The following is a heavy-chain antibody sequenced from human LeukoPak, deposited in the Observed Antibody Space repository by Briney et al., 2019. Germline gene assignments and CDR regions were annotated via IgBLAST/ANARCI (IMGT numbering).Heavy chain of an antibody. D-gene: IGHD2-15*01. CDR3: ARSEDRTDAFDI. CDR2: LYYMRGA. J-gene: IGHJ3*02. Sequence: SETLSLTCTVSGGSISSYYWSWMRQPPGKGVEWIGNLYYMRGAWYKSSLKSRVTTSVDTSRNEFSLKLSSVTAADTAVYYCARSEDRTDAFDIWGQGTMVTVSS. CDR1: GGSISSYY. V-gene: IGHV4-59*12.